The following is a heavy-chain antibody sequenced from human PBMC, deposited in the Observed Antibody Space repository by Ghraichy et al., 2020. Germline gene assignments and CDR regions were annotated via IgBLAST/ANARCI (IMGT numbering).Heavy chain of an antibody. CDR3: ASSKYYDYVYLRDGFDY. J-gene: IGHJ4*02. CDR2: INSDGSST. V-gene: IGHV3-74*01. CDR1: GFTFSSYW. D-gene: IGHD3-16*01. Sequence: GGSLRLSCAASGFTFSSYWMHWVRQAPGKGLVWVSRINSDGSSTSYADSVKGRFTISRDNAKNTLYLQMNSLRAEDTAVYYCASSKYYDYVYLRDGFDYWGQGTLVTVSS.